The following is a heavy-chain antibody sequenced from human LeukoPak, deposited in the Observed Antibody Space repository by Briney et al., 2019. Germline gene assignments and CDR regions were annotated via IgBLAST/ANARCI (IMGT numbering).Heavy chain of an antibody. CDR2: ICSDGTNH. CDR3: ARDAQSRFDYTTSLES. J-gene: IGHJ5*01. D-gene: IGHD4-11*01. Sequence: GGSLRLSCAASGFTFSSFGMHWVRQAPGKGLEGVAVICSDGTNHYSAHSVQGPLTISTHDSGNTLYLQINSLSPEDTGVYYCARDAQSRFDYTTSLESWGQGTPVTVST. CDR1: GFTFSSFG. V-gene: IGHV3-33*01.